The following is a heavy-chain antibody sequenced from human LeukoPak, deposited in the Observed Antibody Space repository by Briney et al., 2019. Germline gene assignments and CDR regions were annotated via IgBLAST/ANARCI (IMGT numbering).Heavy chain of an antibody. CDR2: IYYSGST. J-gene: IGHJ3*02. D-gene: IGHD3-22*01. CDR3: ARQTYDTEAFDI. Sequence: PSETLSLTCTVSGGSISSSSYYWGWIRQPPGKGLEWIGSIYYSGSTYYNPSLKSRVTISVDTSKNQFSLKLSSVTAADTAVYYCARQTYDTEAFDIWGQGTMVTVSS. CDR1: GGSISSSSYY. V-gene: IGHV4-39*01.